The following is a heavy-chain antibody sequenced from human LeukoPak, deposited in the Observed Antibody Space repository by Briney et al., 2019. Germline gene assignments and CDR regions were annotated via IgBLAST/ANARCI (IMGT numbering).Heavy chain of an antibody. CDR2: ISTYNANT. J-gene: IGHJ4*02. CDR1: GYTFTSYG. Sequence: ASVKVSCKASGYTFTSYGLSWVRQAPGQGLEWMGWISTYNANTNYAQKLQGRVTMTTDRSTSTAYMELRSLRSDDTAVYYCARGSGDYYFDYWGQGTLVTVSP. V-gene: IGHV1-18*01. D-gene: IGHD1-26*01. CDR3: ARGSGDYYFDY.